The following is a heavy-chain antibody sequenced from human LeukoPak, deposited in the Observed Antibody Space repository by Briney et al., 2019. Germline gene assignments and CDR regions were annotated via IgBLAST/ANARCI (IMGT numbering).Heavy chain of an antibody. D-gene: IGHD6-19*01. J-gene: IGHJ4*02. CDR2: ISSSGTFI. Sequence: GGSLRLSCAASGFNFSDFSDYSMNWVRQAPGKALEWVSFISSSGTFIYYADSVNGRFTISRDNAKNSLYLQMNSLTAEDTAVYYCARDYGVEVAGGYSDYWGQGTLVTVSS. V-gene: IGHV3-21*01. CDR1: GFNFSDFSDYS. CDR3: ARDYGVEVAGGYSDY.